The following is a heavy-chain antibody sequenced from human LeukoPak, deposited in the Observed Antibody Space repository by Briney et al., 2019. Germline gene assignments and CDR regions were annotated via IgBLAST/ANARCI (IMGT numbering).Heavy chain of an antibody. CDR3: ARHGYGLLFDY. D-gene: IGHD5-24*01. V-gene: IGHV4-59*08. CDR2: IYYSGST. Sequence: SETLSLTCTVSGGSISSYYWSWLRQPPGKGLEWIGYIYYSGSTNYNPSLKSRVTISVDTSKNQFSLKLSSVTAADTAVYYCARHGYGLLFDYWGQGTLVTVSS. CDR1: GGSISSYY. J-gene: IGHJ4*02.